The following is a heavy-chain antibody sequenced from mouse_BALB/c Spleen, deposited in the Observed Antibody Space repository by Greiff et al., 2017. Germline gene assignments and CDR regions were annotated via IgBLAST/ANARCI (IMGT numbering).Heavy chain of an antibody. CDR1: GYTFTDYW. CDR2: IDTSDSYT. J-gene: IGHJ1*01. V-gene: IGHV1-69*01. Sequence: VQLQQPGAELVMPGASVKMSCKASGYTFTDYWMHWVKQRPGQGLEWIGAIDTSDSYTSYNQKFKGKATLTVDESSSTAYMQLSSLTSEDSAVYYCARGRYGYWYFDVWGAGTTVTVSS. D-gene: IGHD2-10*02. CDR3: ARGRYGYWYFDV.